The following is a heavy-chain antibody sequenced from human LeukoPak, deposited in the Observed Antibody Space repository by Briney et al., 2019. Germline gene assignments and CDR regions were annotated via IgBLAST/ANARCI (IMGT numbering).Heavy chain of an antibody. J-gene: IGHJ4*02. D-gene: IGHD3-10*01. V-gene: IGHV3-23*01. CDR3: AKASVSMVRGVRYFDY. Sequence: GGSLRLSCAASGFTVSTNYMSWVRQAPGKGLEWVSAISGGGGSTYYADSVKGRFTISRDNSKNTLYLQMNSLRAEDTAVYYCAKASVSMVRGVRYFDYWGQGTLVTVSS. CDR1: GFTVSTNY. CDR2: ISGGGGST.